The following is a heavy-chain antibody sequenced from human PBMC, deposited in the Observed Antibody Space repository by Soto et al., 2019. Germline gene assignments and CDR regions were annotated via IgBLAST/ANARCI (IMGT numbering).Heavy chain of an antibody. J-gene: IGHJ4*02. CDR1: GFTFSSYA. Sequence: PGGSLRLSCAASGFTFSSYAMSWVRQAPGKGLEWVSAISGSGGSTYYADSVKGRFTIARDNSKNTLYLQMNSPRAEDTAVYYCAKDGYYGSGSYSHFDYWGQGTLVTAPQ. CDR2: ISGSGGST. D-gene: IGHD3-10*01. CDR3: AKDGYYGSGSYSHFDY. V-gene: IGHV3-23*01.